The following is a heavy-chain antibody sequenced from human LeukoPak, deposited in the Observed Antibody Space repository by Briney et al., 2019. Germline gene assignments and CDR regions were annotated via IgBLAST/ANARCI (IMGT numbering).Heavy chain of an antibody. Sequence: GGSLRLSCAASGFTFSSYSMNWVRQAPGKGLEWVSSISSSSSYIYYADSVKGRFTISRDNAKNSLYLQMNSLRAEDTAVYYCARSFSVTTRYYYMDVWGKGTTVTVSS. CDR1: GFTFSSYS. V-gene: IGHV3-21*01. D-gene: IGHD4-11*01. J-gene: IGHJ6*03. CDR2: ISSSSSYI. CDR3: ARSFSVTTRYYYMDV.